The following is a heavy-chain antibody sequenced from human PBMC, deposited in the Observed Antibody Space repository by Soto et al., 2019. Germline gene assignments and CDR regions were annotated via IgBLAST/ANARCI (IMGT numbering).Heavy chain of an antibody. CDR3: ASTIFGVVISWFDS. J-gene: IGHJ5*01. CDR1: GGSISSGDYY. V-gene: IGHV4-30-4*01. CDR2: IYYSGST. D-gene: IGHD3-3*01. Sequence: SETLSLTCTVSGGSISSGDYYWSWIRQPPGKGLEWIGYIYYSGSTYYNPSLKSRVTISVDTSKNQFSLKLSSVTAADTAVYYCASTIFGVVISWFDSWGQGTLVTVSS.